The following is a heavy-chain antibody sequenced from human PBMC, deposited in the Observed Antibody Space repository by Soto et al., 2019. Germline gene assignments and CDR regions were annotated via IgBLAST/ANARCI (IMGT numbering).Heavy chain of an antibody. V-gene: IGHV1-69*13. CDR3: ARSNSGTPLEYYYDSSGYPLNI. D-gene: IGHD3-22*01. Sequence: SVRVSCKASGGTFSSYAISWVRQAPGQGLEWMGGIIPIFGTANYAQKFQGRVTITADESTSTAYMEMSSLRSEDTAVYYCARSNSGTPLEYYYDSSGYPLNIWGQGTLVTLSS. CDR1: GGTFSSYA. J-gene: IGHJ3*02. CDR2: IIPIFGTA.